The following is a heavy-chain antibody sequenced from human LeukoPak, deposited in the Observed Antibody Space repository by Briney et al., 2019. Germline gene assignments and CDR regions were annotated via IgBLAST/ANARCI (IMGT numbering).Heavy chain of an antibody. CDR2: ISWDGGST. D-gene: IGHD4-23*01. CDR1: GFTFDGYT. V-gene: IGHV3-43*01. J-gene: IGHJ4*02. CDR3: AKARMTTVENGILDY. Sequence: GGSLRLSCAASGFTFDGYTMHWVRQAPGKGLEWVSLISWDGGSTYYADSVKGRFTISRDNSKNSLYLQMNSLRTEDTALYYCAKARMTTVENGILDYWGQGTLVTVSS.